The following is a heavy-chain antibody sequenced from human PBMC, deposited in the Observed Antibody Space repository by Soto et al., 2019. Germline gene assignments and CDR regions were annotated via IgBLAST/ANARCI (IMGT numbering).Heavy chain of an antibody. CDR1: GFTFTSSA. J-gene: IGHJ4*02. CDR2: IVVGSGNT. Sequence: QMQLVQSGPEVKKPGTSVKVSCKASGFTFTSSAVQWVRQARGQRLEWIGWIVVGSGNTNYAQKFKEIVTITKDKPTTAANRELGSPRSEETAMYYGGAEEGGGVYWGQGTLVTVSS. CDR3: GAEEGGGVY. D-gene: IGHD3-16*01. V-gene: IGHV1-58*01.